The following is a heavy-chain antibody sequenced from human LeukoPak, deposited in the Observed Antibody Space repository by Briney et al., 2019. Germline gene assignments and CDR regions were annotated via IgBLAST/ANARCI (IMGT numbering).Heavy chain of an antibody. V-gene: IGHV3-15*01. D-gene: IGHD4-17*01. J-gene: IGHJ4*01. CDR1: GFTFSNAW. CDR3: IPLHDYGDYQAGY. Sequence: GGSLRLSCAASGFTFSNAWMSWVRQAPGKGLEWVGRIKSKTDGGTTDYAAPVKGRFTISRDDSKSTLYLQMNSLKTEDTAVYYCIPLHDYGDYQAGYWGQGTLVTVSS. CDR2: IKSKTDGGTT.